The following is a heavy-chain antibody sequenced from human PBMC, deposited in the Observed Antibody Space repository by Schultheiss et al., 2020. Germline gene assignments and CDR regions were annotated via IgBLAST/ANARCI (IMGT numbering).Heavy chain of an antibody. Sequence: GGSLRLSCAASGFTFSSYGMHWVRQAPGKGLEWVAVISYDGSNKYYADSVKGRFTISRDNSKNTLYLQMNSLRAEDTAVYYCARAGGDDYGNNWFDPWGQGTLVTVSS. CDR2: ISYDGSNK. CDR3: ARAGGDDYGNNWFDP. V-gene: IGHV3-30*12. D-gene: IGHD4-17*01. CDR1: GFTFSSYG. J-gene: IGHJ5*02.